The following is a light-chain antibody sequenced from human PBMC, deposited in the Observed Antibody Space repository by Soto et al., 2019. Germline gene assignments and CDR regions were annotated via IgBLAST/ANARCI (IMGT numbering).Light chain of an antibody. CDR3: QHYTPSSGYI. V-gene: IGKV1-5*03. J-gene: IGKJ2*01. CDR2: KAS. Sequence: DIPLTQSPSTLSASVGDRVTITCRASQSITGWLAWYQQKPGTAPKLLIYKASNLQSGVPSRFSGSGSGTEFTLTISSLQPDDFATYYCQHYTPSSGYIFGQGTRLEIK. CDR1: QSITGW.